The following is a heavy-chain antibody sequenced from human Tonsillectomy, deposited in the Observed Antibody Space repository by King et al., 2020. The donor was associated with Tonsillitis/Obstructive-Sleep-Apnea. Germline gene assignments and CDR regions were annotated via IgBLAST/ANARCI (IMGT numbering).Heavy chain of an antibody. CDR1: GGSISSYY. V-gene: IGHV4-59*01. J-gene: IGHJ3*02. Sequence: MQLQESGPGLVKPSETLSLTCTVSGGSISSYYWSRIRQPPGKGLEWIGYIYYSGSTNYNPSLKSRVTISVDTSKNQFSLKLSSVTAADTAVYYCARDLVGSGSYPDAFDIWGQGTMVTVSS. CDR3: ARDLVGSGSYPDAFDI. CDR2: IYYSGST. D-gene: IGHD1-26*01.